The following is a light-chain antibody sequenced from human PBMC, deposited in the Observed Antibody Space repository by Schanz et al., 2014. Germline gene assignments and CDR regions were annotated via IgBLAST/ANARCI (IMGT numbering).Light chain of an antibody. J-gene: IGKJ1*01. CDR1: QSVSSN. CDR2: GAS. CDR3: QQYGNSLWT. V-gene: IGKV3-15*01. Sequence: EIVMTQSPATLSVSPGERATLSCRASQSVSSNLAWYQQKPGQAPRLLIYGASTRATGIPARFSGSGSGTEFTLTISSLQSEDFAMYYCQQYGNSLWTFGQGTKVEIK.